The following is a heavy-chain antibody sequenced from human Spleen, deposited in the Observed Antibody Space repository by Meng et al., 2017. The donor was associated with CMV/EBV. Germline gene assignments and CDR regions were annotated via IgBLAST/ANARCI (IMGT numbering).Heavy chain of an antibody. V-gene: IGHV3-23*01. CDR1: RFTFRSYA. J-gene: IGHJ4*02. CDR3: AKDRIVGASYYFDY. D-gene: IGHD1-26*01. Sequence: GESLKISCVASRFTFRSYAMSWVRQAPGKGMEWVSTVAGSGDSTYYADSVKGRFTISRDNSKNTLYLQMNSLRAEDTAVYYCAKDRIVGASYYFDYWGQGTLVTVSS. CDR2: VAGSGDST.